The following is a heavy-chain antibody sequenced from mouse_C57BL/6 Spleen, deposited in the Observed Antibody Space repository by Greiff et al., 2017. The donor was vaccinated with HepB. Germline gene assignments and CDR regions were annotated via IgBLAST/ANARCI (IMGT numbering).Heavy chain of an antibody. Sequence: EVQLQESGPGLVKPSQSLSLTCSVTGYSITSGYYWNWIRQFPGNKLEWMGDISYDGSNNYNPSLKNRISITRDTSRNQFFLKLNSVTAEDTARYYCARDYGSRGGYFDYWGQGTTLTVSS. V-gene: IGHV3-6*01. J-gene: IGHJ2*01. D-gene: IGHD1-1*01. CDR1: GYSITSGYY. CDR3: ARDYGSRGGYFDY. CDR2: ISYDGSN.